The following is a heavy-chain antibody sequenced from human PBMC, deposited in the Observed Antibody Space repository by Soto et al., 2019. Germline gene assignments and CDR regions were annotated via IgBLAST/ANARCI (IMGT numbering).Heavy chain of an antibody. CDR2: IIPIFGTA. CDR3: ATQSSGSKGMDV. Sequence: SVKVSCKASGGTFSSYAISWLRQAPGQGLEWMGGIIPIFGTANYAQKFQGRVTITADESTSTAYMELSSLRSEDTAVYYCATQSSGSKGMDVWGQGTTVTVSS. J-gene: IGHJ6*02. CDR1: GGTFSSYA. V-gene: IGHV1-69*13. D-gene: IGHD7-27*01.